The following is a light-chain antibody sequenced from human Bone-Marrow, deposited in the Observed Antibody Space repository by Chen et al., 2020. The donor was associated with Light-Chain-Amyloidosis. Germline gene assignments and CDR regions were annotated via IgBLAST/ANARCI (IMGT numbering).Light chain of an antibody. Sequence: EIVMTQSPDSLAVSLGETATINCKSSQSILYSSNNRNYLAWYQQKPGQPPKLLIYWASTRESGVPDRFSGSGSGTDFTLTISSLQAEDVAVYYCQHYYNIPYTFGQGTKLEIK. CDR2: WAS. CDR1: QSILYSSNNRNY. J-gene: IGKJ2*01. CDR3: QHYYNIPYT. V-gene: IGKV4-1*01.